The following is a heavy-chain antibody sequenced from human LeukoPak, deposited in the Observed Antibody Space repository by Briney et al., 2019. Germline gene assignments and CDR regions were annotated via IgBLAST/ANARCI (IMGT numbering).Heavy chain of an antibody. Sequence: QPGGSLRLSCAASGFTFSSYGMHWVRQAPGKGLEWVAVIWYDGSNKYYADSVKGRFTISRDNSKNTLYLQMNSLRAEDTAVYYCARDRLDYDSSAFDYWGQGTLVTVSS. J-gene: IGHJ4*02. CDR1: GFTFSSYG. CDR3: ARDRLDYDSSAFDY. D-gene: IGHD3-22*01. CDR2: IWYDGSNK. V-gene: IGHV3-33*01.